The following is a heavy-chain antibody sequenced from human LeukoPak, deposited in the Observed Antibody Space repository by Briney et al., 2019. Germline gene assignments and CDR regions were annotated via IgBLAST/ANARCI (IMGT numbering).Heavy chain of an antibody. J-gene: IGHJ4*02. CDR1: GFTFSSYA. D-gene: IGHD6-13*01. CDR2: ISYDGSNK. V-gene: IGHV3-30-3*02. CDR3: AKTGYSSSWYAGPFDY. Sequence: GGSLRLSCAASGFTFSSYAMHWVRQAPGKGLEWVAVISYDGSNKYYADSVKGRFTISRDNSKNTLYLQMDSLRAEDTAVYYCAKTGYSSSWYAGPFDYWGQGTLVTVSS.